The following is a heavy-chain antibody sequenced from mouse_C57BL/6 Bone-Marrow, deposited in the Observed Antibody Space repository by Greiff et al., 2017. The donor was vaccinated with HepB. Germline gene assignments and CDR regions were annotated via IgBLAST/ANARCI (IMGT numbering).Heavy chain of an antibody. J-gene: IGHJ3*01. V-gene: IGHV5-9*01. D-gene: IGHD2-4*01. CDR2: ISGGGGNT. CDR3: ARRKPYDYCFAY. Sequence: EVKLMESGGGLVKPGGSLKLSCAASGFTFSSYTMSWVRQTPEKRLEWVATISGGGGNTYYPDSVKGRFTISRDNAKNTLYLQMSSLRSEDTALYYCARRKPYDYCFAYWGQGTLVTVSA. CDR1: GFTFSSYT.